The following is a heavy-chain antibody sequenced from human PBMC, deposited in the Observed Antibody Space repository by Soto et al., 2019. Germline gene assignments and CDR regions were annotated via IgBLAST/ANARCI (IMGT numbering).Heavy chain of an antibody. CDR2: IYNGEIT. D-gene: IGHD3-9*01. CDR1: GASISNYY. CDR3: AQTTGWPGFDY. V-gene: IGHV4-59*01. Sequence: QMQLQESGPGLVKPSETMSLTCTASGASISNYYWNWIRQPPGKGLEWIGHIYNGEITNYKPSLKSRVILAVDTSKTQFSLKLGSVTAADTGVYYCAQTTGWPGFDYWGQGILVTVSS. J-gene: IGHJ4*02.